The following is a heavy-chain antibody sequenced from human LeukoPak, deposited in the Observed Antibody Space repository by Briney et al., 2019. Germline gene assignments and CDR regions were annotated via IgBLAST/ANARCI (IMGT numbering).Heavy chain of an antibody. D-gene: IGHD4-23*01. J-gene: IGHJ6*02. CDR1: GFTFSGSA. Sequence: GESLKLSCAASGFTFSGSAIHWVRLASGNGLEWVAGIKTKAESYATAYVASVKDRCTISRDDSKNTTYLQTDSLKTEDTAMYYCTRLSGGNSDSYYYGLDVWGQGTTVTVSS. CDR3: TRLSGGNSDSYYYGLDV. CDR2: IKTKAESYAT. V-gene: IGHV3-73*01.